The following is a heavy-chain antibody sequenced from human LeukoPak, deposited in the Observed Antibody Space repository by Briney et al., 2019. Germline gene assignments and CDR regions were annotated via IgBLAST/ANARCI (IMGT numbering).Heavy chain of an antibody. J-gene: IGHJ4*02. D-gene: IGHD5-24*01. CDR2: FNPRSGRT. CDR1: GYTFINYF. CDR3: AREGDAYKDFDY. V-gene: IGHV1-46*01. Sequence: ASVKVSCKASGYTFINYFIHWERQAPGQGLEWMGVFNPRSGRTTYAQKFQGRVTMTRYTSTSTVYVELSSLTSEDTAVYYCAREGDAYKDFDYWGQGTLVTVSS.